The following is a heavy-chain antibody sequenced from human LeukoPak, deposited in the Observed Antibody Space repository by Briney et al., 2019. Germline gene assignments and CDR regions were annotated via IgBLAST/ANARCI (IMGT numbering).Heavy chain of an antibody. D-gene: IGHD3-3*01. Sequence: GGSLRLSCAAYGFTFSIYWMSWVRQAPGKGLEWVANIKQDGSEKYYVDSVKGRFTISRDNAKNSLYLQMNSLRAEDTAVYYCARGKSGYAFDIWGQGTMVTVSS. V-gene: IGHV3-7*01. CDR3: ARGKSGYAFDI. CDR1: GFTFSIYW. CDR2: IKQDGSEK. J-gene: IGHJ3*02.